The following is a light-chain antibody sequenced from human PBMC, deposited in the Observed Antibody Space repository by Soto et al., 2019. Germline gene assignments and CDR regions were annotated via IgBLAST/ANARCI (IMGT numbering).Light chain of an antibody. Sequence: EVVMTQSPATLSLSPGERATLSCRASQSVSSYLAWYQRKPGQAPRLLIYDASTRAPGIPARFSGSGSGTDFTLTISSLEPEDFAVYYCQQRYNWPRVTFGGGTKVEIK. J-gene: IGKJ4*01. CDR2: DAS. V-gene: IGKV3-11*01. CDR1: QSVSSY. CDR3: QQRYNWPRVT.